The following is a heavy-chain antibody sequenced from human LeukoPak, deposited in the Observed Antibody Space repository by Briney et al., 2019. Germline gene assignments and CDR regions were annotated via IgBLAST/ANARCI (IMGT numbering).Heavy chain of an antibody. CDR2: ISFDGSNK. V-gene: IGHV3-30-3*01. J-gene: IGHJ4*02. Sequence: PGGSLRLSCAASGFTVSTNYVSWVRQAPGKGLEWVAVISFDGSNKYYADSVKGRFTISRDNSKNTLYLQMNSLRAEDTAVYYCARDLETTYGIFDYWGQGTLVTVSS. D-gene: IGHD4-11*01. CDR1: GFTVSTNY. CDR3: ARDLETTYGIFDY.